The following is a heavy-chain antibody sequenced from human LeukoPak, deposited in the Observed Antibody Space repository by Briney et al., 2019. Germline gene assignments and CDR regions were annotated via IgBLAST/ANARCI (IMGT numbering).Heavy chain of an antibody. J-gene: IGHJ6*02. Sequence: PGGSLRLSCAASGFTFSSYWMSWVRQAPGKGLEWVANIKQDGSEKYYVDSVKGRFTISRDNAKNSLYLQMNSLRAEDTAVYYCAREGAYDFWSGYQGYYYYGMDVWGQGTTVTVSS. CDR2: IKQDGSEK. CDR3: AREGAYDFWSGYQGYYYYGMDV. D-gene: IGHD3-3*01. V-gene: IGHV3-7*01. CDR1: GFTFSSYW.